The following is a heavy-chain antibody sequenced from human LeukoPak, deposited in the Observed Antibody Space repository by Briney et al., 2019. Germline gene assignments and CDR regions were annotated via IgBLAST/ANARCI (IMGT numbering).Heavy chain of an antibody. CDR1: GFTFRHYW. CDR2: IKPDGSEK. CDR3: ARVVGTDEGADY. Sequence: GGSLRLSCAASGFTFRHYWMNWVRQASGKGLEWVANIKPDGSEKRYADSVKGRFTISRDNAENSLYLQMNSLRAEDTAVYYCARVVGTDEGADYWGQGTLVTVPS. D-gene: IGHD1-7*01. V-gene: IGHV3-7*04. J-gene: IGHJ4*02.